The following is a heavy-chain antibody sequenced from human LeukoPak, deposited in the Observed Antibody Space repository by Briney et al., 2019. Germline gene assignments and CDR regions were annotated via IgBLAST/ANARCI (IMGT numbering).Heavy chain of an antibody. J-gene: IGHJ4*02. CDR1: GYSFTSYW. Sequence: GEALEISCKGSGYSFTSYWIGWGRPMPGKGVEGMGIIYPGDSDTRYSPSFQGQVTISADKSITTAYLQWSSLKASDTAMYYCARREGSSTPDDYWGQGTLVTVSS. D-gene: IGHD2-2*01. CDR3: ARREGSSTPDDY. V-gene: IGHV5-51*01. CDR2: IYPGDSDT.